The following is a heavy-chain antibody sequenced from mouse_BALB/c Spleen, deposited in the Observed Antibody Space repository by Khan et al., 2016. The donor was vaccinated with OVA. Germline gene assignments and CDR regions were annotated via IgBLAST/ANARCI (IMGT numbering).Heavy chain of an antibody. CDR1: GFSLSRYN. J-gene: IGHJ4*01. CDR2: IWGGGST. Sequence: QVQLKQSGPGLVAPSQSLSITCTVSGFSLSRYNIHWVRQPPGKGLEWLGMIWGGGSTDYNSALKSRLSISKDNSKGQVFLKMHSLQTDDTAIYYCARAYYRYDGYYSMDYWGQGTSVTVSS. CDR3: ARAYYRYDGYYSMDY. V-gene: IGHV2-6-4*01. D-gene: IGHD2-14*01.